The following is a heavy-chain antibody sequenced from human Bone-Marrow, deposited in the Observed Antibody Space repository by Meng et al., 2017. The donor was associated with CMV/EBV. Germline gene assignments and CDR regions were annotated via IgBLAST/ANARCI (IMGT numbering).Heavy chain of an antibody. J-gene: IGHJ4*02. CDR3: ARLTFNWNYAEDLDY. CDR2: IIPILGIA. CDR1: GGTFSSYT. D-gene: IGHD1-7*01. Sequence: SVKVSCKASGGTFSSYTISWVRQAPGQGLEWMGRIIPILGIANYAQKFQGRVTITADKSTSTAYMELSSLRSEDTAVYYCARLTFNWNYAEDLDYWGQGTLVTVSS. V-gene: IGHV1-69*02.